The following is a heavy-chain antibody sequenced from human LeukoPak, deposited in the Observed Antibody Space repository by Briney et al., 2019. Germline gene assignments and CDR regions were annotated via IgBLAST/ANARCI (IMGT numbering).Heavy chain of an antibody. CDR3: AKPERRDSSVGE. J-gene: IGHJ4*02. V-gene: IGHV3-23*01. Sequence: PGGSLRLSCAASGFTFSSYAMSWVRQAPGKGLEWVSAISGSGGSTYYADSVKGWFTISRDNSKNTLYLQMNSLRAEDTAVYYCAKPERRDSSVGEWGQGTLVTVSS. D-gene: IGHD3-22*01. CDR2: ISGSGGST. CDR1: GFTFSSYA.